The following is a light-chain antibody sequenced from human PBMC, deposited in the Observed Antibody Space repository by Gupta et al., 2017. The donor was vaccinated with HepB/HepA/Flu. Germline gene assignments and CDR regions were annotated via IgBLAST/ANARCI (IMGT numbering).Light chain of an antibody. CDR1: SSDVGGYNY. J-gene: IGLJ2*01. V-gene: IGLV2-14*01. Sequence: SALTPPASVSASSRQSLTISGTGTSSDVGGYNYVFWYQQHPGKAPKLMIYDVSNRPSGVSNRFSGSKSGNTASLTISGLQDEDEADYYCSSYTSSSNLVFGGGTKLTVL. CDR2: DVS. CDR3: SSYTSSSNLV.